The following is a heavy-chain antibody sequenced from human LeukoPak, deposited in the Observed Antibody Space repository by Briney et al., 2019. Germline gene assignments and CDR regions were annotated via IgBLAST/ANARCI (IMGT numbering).Heavy chain of an antibody. V-gene: IGHV1-8*01. Sequence: GASVKVSCKASGYTFTSCDINWVRQATGQGLEWMGWMNPNSGNTGYGQSFQGRITMTRDISIGTAYMEVSNLTYEDTAIYYCTRGSSGRRDNWGQGTLVTVSA. CDR3: TRGSSGRRDN. CDR2: MNPNSGNT. J-gene: IGHJ4*02. D-gene: IGHD6-19*01. CDR1: GYTFTSCD.